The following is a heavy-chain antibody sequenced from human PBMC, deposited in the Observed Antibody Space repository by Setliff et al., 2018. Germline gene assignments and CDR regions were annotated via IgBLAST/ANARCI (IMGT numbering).Heavy chain of an antibody. V-gene: IGHV3-33*08. CDR3: VSDPPNSGYAFDL. CDR1: GFTFSTYR. J-gene: IGHJ3*01. Sequence: SLRLSCAASGFTFSTYRMHWVRQAPGKGLEWVAVIWDDGGNKYHADSVKGRFTISRDNSKNTVSLQMNSLRSDDTAVYYCVSDPPNSGYAFDLWGQGAMVTVSS. D-gene: IGHD2-21*01. CDR2: IWDDGGNK.